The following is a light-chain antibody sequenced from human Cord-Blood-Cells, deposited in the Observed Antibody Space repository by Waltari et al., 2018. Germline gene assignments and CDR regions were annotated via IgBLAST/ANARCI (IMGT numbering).Light chain of an antibody. J-gene: IGLJ2*01. CDR3: SSYTSSSTLVV. CDR2: DVS. V-gene: IGLV2-14*01. Sequence: QSALTQPASVSGSPGQSITIPCTGTSSDVGGHNHVSVYQQHPGKAPKLMIYDVSNRPSGVSNRFSGSKSGNTASLTISGLQAEDEADYYCSSYTSSSTLVVFGGGTKLTVL. CDR1: SSDVGGHNH.